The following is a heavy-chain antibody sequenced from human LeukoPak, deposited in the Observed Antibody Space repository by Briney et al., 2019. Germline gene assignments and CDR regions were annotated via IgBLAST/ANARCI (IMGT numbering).Heavy chain of an antibody. CDR2: IYYSGST. D-gene: IGHD3-22*01. CDR1: GGSISSYY. J-gene: IGHJ4*02. Sequence: SETLSLTCTVSGGSISSYYWSWIRQPPGKGLEWIGYIYYSGSTNYNPSLKSRVTISGDTSKNQFSLKLRSVTAADTAVYYCARGNYDSSGYFQFDYWGQGTLVTVSS. V-gene: IGHV4-59*01. CDR3: ARGNYDSSGYFQFDY.